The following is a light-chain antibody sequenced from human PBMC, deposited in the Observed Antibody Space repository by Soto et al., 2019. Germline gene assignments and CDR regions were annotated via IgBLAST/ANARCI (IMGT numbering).Light chain of an antibody. Sequence: QSALTQPASVSGSPGQSIAISCTGTTSDVGGYNHVSWYQQHPGKAPKLMIYEVSDRPSGVPNRFSGSKSGSTASLTISGLQAEDEADYYCSSYTSSRAWAFGGGTKVTVL. CDR1: TSDVGGYNH. CDR2: EVS. V-gene: IGLV2-14*01. CDR3: SSYTSSRAWA. J-gene: IGLJ3*02.